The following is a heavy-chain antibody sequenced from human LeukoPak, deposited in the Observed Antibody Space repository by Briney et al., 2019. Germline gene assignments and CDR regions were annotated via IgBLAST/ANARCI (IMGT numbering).Heavy chain of an antibody. J-gene: IGHJ4*02. CDR1: GFTFSDYA. V-gene: IGHV3-23*01. CDR2: LRGNGDT. Sequence: GGSLRLSCAASGFTFSDYAMNWVRQAPGKGLEWVSSLRGNGDTFYADSVKGRFTLSRDDSRNTVYLQLNNLRAEDTAVYYCAKDSLAFCTSDSCFDFDRWGQGTLVSVSS. D-gene: IGHD3-3*02. CDR3: AKDSLAFCTSDSCFDFDR.